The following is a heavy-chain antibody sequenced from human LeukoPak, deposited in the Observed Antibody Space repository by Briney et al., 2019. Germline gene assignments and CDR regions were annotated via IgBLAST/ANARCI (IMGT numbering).Heavy chain of an antibody. D-gene: IGHD1-26*01. V-gene: IGHV1-2*02. Sequence: ASVKVSCKASGYTFTGYYMHWVRQAPGQGLEWMGWINPNSGGTNYAQKFQGRVTMTRDTSISTAYMELSRLRSDDTAVYYCAREGGTLVGSPNYWGQGTLVSVSS. CDR3: AREGGTLVGSPNY. CDR2: INPNSGGT. J-gene: IGHJ4*02. CDR1: GYTFTGYY.